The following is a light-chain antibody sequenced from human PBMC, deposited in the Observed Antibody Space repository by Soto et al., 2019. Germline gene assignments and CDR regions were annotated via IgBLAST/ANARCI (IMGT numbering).Light chain of an antibody. CDR2: AAS. J-gene: IGKJ3*01. V-gene: IGKV1-9*01. Sequence: IQLTQSPSSLSASVGDRVTITCRASQGISSYLAWYQQKPRKAPKLLIYAASTLQSGVPSRFSGGGSGTDFTLTISSLQPEDVAVYYCQQYYTAQLTFGPGTKVDIK. CDR1: QGISSY. CDR3: QQYYTAQLT.